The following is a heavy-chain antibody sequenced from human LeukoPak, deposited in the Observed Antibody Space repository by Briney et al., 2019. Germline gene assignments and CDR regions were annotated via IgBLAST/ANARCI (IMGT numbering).Heavy chain of an antibody. Sequence: GGSLRLSCAASGFNFNNYAMNWVRQAPGEGLEWVSFISGSSNTIYYADSVRGRFTISRDDAKKSVYLQMNSLRAEDTAVYFCARGLLVVGSKKGNPGNYWGPGTLVAVSS. CDR1: GFNFNNYA. CDR3: ARGLLVVGSKKGNPGNY. CDR2: ISGSSNTI. J-gene: IGHJ4*02. D-gene: IGHD1-14*01. V-gene: IGHV3-48*04.